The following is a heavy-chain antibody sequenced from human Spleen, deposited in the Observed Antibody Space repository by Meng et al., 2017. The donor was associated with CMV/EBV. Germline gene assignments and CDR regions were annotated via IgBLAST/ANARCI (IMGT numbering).Heavy chain of an antibody. D-gene: IGHD3-3*01. CDR2: INSDGSST. J-gene: IGHJ6*02. CDR1: GFTFSSYW. Sequence: GGSLRLSCAASGFTFSSYWMHWVRQAPGKGLVWVSRINSDGSSTSYADSVKGRFTISRDNAKNSLYLQMNSLRAEDTAVYYCARESITIFGVVTLYYYGMDVWGQGTTVTVSS. CDR3: ARESITIFGVVTLYYYGMDV. V-gene: IGHV3-74*01.